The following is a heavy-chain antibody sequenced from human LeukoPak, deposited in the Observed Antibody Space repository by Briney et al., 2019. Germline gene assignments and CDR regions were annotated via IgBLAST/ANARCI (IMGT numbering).Heavy chain of an antibody. J-gene: IGHJ4*02. CDR1: GYTLTGYY. D-gene: IGHD3-10*01. V-gene: IGHV1-2*02. CDR3: ARAQAQAYGSGSYYIPVISGSDY. Sequence: GASVKVSCKASGYTLTGYYMNWVRQAPGQGLEWMGWINPNSGGTNYGQKFQGRVTMTRDTSTSTVYMELSSLRSEDTAVYYCARAQAQAYGSGSYYIPVISGSDYWGQGTLVTVSS. CDR2: INPNSGGT.